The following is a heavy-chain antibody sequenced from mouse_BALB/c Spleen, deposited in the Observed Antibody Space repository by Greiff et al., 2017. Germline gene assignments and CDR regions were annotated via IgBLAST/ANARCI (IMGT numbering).Heavy chain of an antibody. CDR2: ISYSGST. CDR1: GYSITSDYA. J-gene: IGHJ4*01. D-gene: IGHD2-2*01. Sequence: EVKLMESGPGLVKPSQSLSLTCTVTGYSITSDYAWNWIRQFPGNKLEWMGYISYSGSTSYNPSLKSRISITRDTSKNQFFLQLNSVTTEDTATYYCARRDYGNDDYAMDYWGQGTSVTVSA. CDR3: ARRDYGNDDYAMDY. V-gene: IGHV3-2*02.